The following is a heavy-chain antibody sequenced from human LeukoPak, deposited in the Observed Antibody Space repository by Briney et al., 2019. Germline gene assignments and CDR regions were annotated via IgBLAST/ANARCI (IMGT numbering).Heavy chain of an antibody. CDR2: INTNTGNP. D-gene: IGHD6-19*01. CDR3: ASSIAVAGTPIFPDY. CDR1: GYSFTAYY. J-gene: IGHJ4*02. V-gene: IGHV7-4-1*02. Sequence: ASVKVSCKASGYSFTAYYMHWVRQATGQGLEWMGWINTNTGNPTYAQGFTGRFVFSLDTSVSTAYLQISSLKAEDTAVYYCASSIAVAGTPIFPDYWGQGTLVTVSS.